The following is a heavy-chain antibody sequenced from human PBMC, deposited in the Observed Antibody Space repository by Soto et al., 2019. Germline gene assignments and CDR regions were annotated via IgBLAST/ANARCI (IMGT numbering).Heavy chain of an antibody. V-gene: IGHV1-8*01. Sequence: ASVKVSCQASGYTFTSYDINWVRQATGQGLEWMGWMNPNSGNTGYAQKFQGRVTMTRNTSISTAYMELSSLRSEDTAVYYCARRGWNYDFWSGDTYYYMDVWSKGTTVTVSS. D-gene: IGHD3-3*01. CDR1: GYTFTSYD. CDR2: MNPNSGNT. J-gene: IGHJ6*03. CDR3: ARRGWNYDFWSGDTYYYMDV.